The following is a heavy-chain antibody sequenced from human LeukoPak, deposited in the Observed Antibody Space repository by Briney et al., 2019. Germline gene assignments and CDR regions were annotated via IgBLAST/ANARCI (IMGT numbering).Heavy chain of an antibody. Sequence: SETLSLTCTVSGGSVSRYFWSWIRQPPGKGLEWIAHVSHSVNPNYNLSLKSRVTISLDTSKNQFSLKMSSVTAADTAVYYCARWSGNNWFDPWGQGTLVIVSS. J-gene: IGHJ5*02. V-gene: IGHV4-59*02. CDR3: ARWSGNNWFDP. CDR1: GGSVSRYF. D-gene: IGHD3-3*01. CDR2: VSHSVNP.